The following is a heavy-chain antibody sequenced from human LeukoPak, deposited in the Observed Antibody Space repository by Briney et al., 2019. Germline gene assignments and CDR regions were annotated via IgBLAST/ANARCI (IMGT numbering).Heavy chain of an antibody. V-gene: IGHV1-69*13. CDR2: IIPIFGTA. CDR3: ARDKAGSDKAQRDDAFDI. Sequence: GASVKVSCKASGYTFTSYAMNWVRQAPGQGLEWMGGIIPIFGTANYAQKFQGRVTITADESTSTAYMGLSSLRSEDTAVYYCARDKAGSDKAQRDDAFDIWGQGTMVTVSS. CDR1: GYTFTSYA. J-gene: IGHJ3*02. D-gene: IGHD6-19*01.